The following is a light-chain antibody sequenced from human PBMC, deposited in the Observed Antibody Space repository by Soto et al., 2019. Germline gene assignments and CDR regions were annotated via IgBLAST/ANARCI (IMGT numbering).Light chain of an antibody. J-gene: IGLJ1*01. V-gene: IGLV1-44*01. CDR2: SNN. Sequence: QLVLTQPPSASGTPGQRVTISCSGSSSNIGGNAVNWYQQLPGTTPKLLIYSNNQRPSGVPDRFSGSKSGTSASLAISGLQSEDEADYYCAAWDDSLSGYVFGPGTKVTVL. CDR1: SSNIGGNA. CDR3: AAWDDSLSGYV.